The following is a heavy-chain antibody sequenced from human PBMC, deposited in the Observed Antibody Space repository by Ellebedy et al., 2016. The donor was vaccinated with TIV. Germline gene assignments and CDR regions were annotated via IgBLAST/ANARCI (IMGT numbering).Heavy chain of an antibody. CDR3: AKIVRQSSGWSTGVDH. D-gene: IGHD6-19*01. CDR2: IPGGVGGT. Sequence: GESLKISCAASGFTFSRHAMSWVRQAPGKGLEWVSAIPGGVGGTYFIASVKGRFTISRDNSKNTLYLEMNSLTAEDTAVYFCAKIVRQSSGWSTGVDHWGQGTLVTVSS. CDR1: GFTFSRHA. V-gene: IGHV3-23*01. J-gene: IGHJ5*02.